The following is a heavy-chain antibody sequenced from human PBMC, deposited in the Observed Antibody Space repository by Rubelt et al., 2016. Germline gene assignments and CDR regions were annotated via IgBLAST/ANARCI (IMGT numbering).Heavy chain of an antibody. D-gene: IGHD6-13*01. V-gene: IGHV3-48*01. Sequence: VSYISSSSSTIYYADSVKGRFTISRDNAKNSLYLQMNSLRAEDTAVYYCARARIAAAGTYYYYYGMDVWGQGTTVTVSS. J-gene: IGHJ6*02. CDR2: ISSSSSTI. CDR3: ARARIAAAGTYYYYYGMDV.